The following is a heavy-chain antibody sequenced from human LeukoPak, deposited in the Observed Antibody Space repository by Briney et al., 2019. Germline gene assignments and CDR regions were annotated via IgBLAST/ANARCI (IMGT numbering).Heavy chain of an antibody. CDR3: ARGDSYSSSSMVDY. CDR2: ISSSGSTI. J-gene: IGHJ4*02. V-gene: IGHV3-48*03. CDR1: GFTFSSYE. D-gene: IGHD6-6*01. Sequence: GGSLRLSCAASGFTFSSYEMNWVRQAPGKGLEWVSYISSSGSTIYYADSVKGRFTISRDNSKNTLYLQMNSLRAEDTAVYYCARGDSYSSSSMVDYWGQGTLVTVSS.